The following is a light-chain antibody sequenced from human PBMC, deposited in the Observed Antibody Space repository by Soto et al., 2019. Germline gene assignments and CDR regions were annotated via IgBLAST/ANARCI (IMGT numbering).Light chain of an antibody. J-gene: IGLJ3*02. Sequence: QSVLTQPPSVSAAPGQRVTISCSGSSSNIGNNYVSWYQQLPGTAPKLLIYENNKRPSGIPDRFSGSKSGTTATLAITGLQTGDEANYYCGAWDNSLSVGEFAGGTQLTVL. CDR2: ENN. CDR3: GAWDNSLSVGE. V-gene: IGLV1-51*02. CDR1: SSNIGNNY.